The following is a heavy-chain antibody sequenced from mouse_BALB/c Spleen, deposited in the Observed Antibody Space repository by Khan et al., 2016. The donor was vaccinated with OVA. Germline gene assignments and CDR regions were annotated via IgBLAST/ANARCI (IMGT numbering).Heavy chain of an antibody. CDR1: GYSITSNYA. J-gene: IGHJ4*01. Sequence: EVKLLESGPGLVKPSQSLSLTCTVTGYSITSNYAWNWIRQFPGNKLEWMGYISYSGSTCYNPSHKSLISITRDSSKHQFFMQLNSVTTENTATYYVARNNYYGYAVDYWGQGTSVTVSS. CDR2: ISYSGST. CDR3: ARNNYYGYAVDY. V-gene: IGHV3-2*02. D-gene: IGHD1-1*01.